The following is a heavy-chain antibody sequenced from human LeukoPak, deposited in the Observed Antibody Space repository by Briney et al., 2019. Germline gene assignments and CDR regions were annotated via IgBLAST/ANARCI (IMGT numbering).Heavy chain of an antibody. CDR1: GLTFSNYD. Sequence: GGSLRLSCAASGLTFSNYDIHWVRQAPGKGLEWVAVISYDGGNKYYADSVKGRFTISRDNSKNTLYLQMNSLRAEDTAVYYCAKVYSGYSSSWFFDYWGQGTLVTVSS. J-gene: IGHJ4*02. V-gene: IGHV3-30*18. D-gene: IGHD2-2*01. CDR3: AKVYSGYSSSWFFDY. CDR2: ISYDGGNK.